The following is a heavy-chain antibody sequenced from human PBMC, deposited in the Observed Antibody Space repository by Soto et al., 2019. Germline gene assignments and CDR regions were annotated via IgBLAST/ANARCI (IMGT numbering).Heavy chain of an antibody. CDR2: IYPGDSDT. CDR1: GYSFTNYW. D-gene: IGHD6-13*01. V-gene: IGHV5-51*03. CDR3: ARLISGRSWQDFDY. Sequence: EVQLVQSGAEVKKPGEALKISCKASGYSFTNYWIGWVRQMPGKGLEWLGIIYPGDSDTRYSPSFQGQVSTSADKSINTAYLQWSSLKASDTAIFYCARLISGRSWQDFDYWGQGTLVTVSS. J-gene: IGHJ4*02.